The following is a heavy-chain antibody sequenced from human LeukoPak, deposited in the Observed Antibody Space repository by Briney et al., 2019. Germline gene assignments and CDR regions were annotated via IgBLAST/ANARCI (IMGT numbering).Heavy chain of an antibody. V-gene: IGHV4-61*08. CDR1: GGSISSGGYS. CDR3: ARDSRTTTAFDI. D-gene: IGHD1-1*01. Sequence: SQTLSLTCAVSGGSISSGGYSWSWIRQPPGKGLEWIGYVYYSGSTNYNPSLKSRVTISVDTSKNQFSLKLSSVTAADTAVYHCARDSRTTTAFDIWGQGTMVTVSS. J-gene: IGHJ3*02. CDR2: VYYSGST.